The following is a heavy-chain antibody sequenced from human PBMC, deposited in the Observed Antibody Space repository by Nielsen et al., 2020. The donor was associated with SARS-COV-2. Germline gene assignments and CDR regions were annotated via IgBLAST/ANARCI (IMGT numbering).Heavy chain of an antibody. J-gene: IGHJ3*02. D-gene: IGHD1-7*01. CDR3: AGNWNYVGGAFDI. Sequence: GESLKISCAASGFTFSSYAMHWVRQAPGKGLEYVSAISSNGGSTYYANSVKGRFTISRDNSKNTLYLQMGSLRAEDMAVYYCAGNWNYVGGAFDIWGQGTMVTVSS. CDR1: GFTFSSYA. V-gene: IGHV3-64*01. CDR2: ISSNGGST.